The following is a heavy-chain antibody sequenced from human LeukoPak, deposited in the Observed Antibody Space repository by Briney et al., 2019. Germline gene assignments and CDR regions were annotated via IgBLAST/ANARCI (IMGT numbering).Heavy chain of an antibody. J-gene: IGHJ6*02. CDR2: IIPILGMT. CDR3: ARTNYYDSSGYQGAGTYYYGMDV. CDR1: GYTFTSYG. D-gene: IGHD3-22*01. V-gene: IGHV1-69*04. Sequence: SVKVSCKASGYTFTSYGISWMRQAPGQGLEWVGRIIPILGMTTYAQKFQGRVTITADKSTSTAYMELSSLRSDDTAVYYCARTNYYDSSGYQGAGTYYYGMDVWGPGTTVTVSS.